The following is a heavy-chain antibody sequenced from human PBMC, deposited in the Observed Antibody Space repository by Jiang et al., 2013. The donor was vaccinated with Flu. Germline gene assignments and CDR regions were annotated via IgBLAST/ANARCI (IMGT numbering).Heavy chain of an antibody. CDR1: GGSVSSSSDY. Sequence: GPGLVKPSETLSLACTVSGGSVSSSSDYWGWIRQPPGKGLEWIGSISKNGSTYYNPSLKSRLTISIDTSKNQFSLKVTSVTAADTAVYYCARDSNTTPADFWGQGTLVTVSS. J-gene: IGHJ4*02. CDR3: ARDSNTTPADF. D-gene: IGHD1-1*01. V-gene: IGHV4-39*02. CDR2: ISKNGST.